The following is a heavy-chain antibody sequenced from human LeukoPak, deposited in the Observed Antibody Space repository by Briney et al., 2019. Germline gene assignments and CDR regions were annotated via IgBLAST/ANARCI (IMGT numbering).Heavy chain of an antibody. CDR1: GFTFSTYS. CDR2: IKQDGSEK. CDR3: ARDLNWNASY. Sequence: GGSLRLSCAASGFTFSTYSMNWVRQAPGKGLEWVANIKQDGSEKYYVDSVKGRFTISRDNAKNSLYLQMNSLRAEDTAVYYCARDLNWNASYWGQGTLVTVSS. D-gene: IGHD1-1*01. V-gene: IGHV3-7*01. J-gene: IGHJ4*02.